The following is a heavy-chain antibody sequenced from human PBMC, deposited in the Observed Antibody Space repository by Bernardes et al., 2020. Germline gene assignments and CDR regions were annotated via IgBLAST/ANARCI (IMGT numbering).Heavy chain of an antibody. CDR3: AMERVGIAVAGRDY. CDR2: ISSSSSYI. J-gene: IGHJ4*02. Sequence: VGSLRLSCAASGFTFSSYSMNWVRQAPGKGLEWVSSISSSSSYIYYADSVKGRFTISRDNAKNSLYLQMNSLRAEDTAVYYCAMERVGIAVAGRDYWGQGTLVTVS. D-gene: IGHD6-19*01. V-gene: IGHV3-21*01. CDR1: GFTFSSYS.